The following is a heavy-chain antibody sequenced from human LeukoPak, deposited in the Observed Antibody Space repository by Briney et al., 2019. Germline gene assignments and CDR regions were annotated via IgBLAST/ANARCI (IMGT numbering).Heavy chain of an antibody. CDR3: ASQSRIITIFGVVMTAHAFDI. V-gene: IGHV1-2*02. CDR1: GYTFTGYY. J-gene: IGHJ3*02. Sequence: ASVKVSCKASGYTFTGYYMHWVRQAPGQGLEWMGWINPNSGGTNYAQKFQGRVTMPRDTSISTAYMELSRLRSDDTAVYYCASQSRIITIFGVVMTAHAFDIWGQGTMVTVSS. CDR2: INPNSGGT. D-gene: IGHD3-3*01.